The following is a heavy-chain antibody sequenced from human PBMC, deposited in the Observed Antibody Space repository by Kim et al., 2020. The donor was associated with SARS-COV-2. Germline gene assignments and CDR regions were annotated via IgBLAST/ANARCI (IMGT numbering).Heavy chain of an antibody. CDR3: ARAQIAAAGMNWFDP. J-gene: IGHJ5*02. V-gene: IGHV1-69*01. Sequence: QKFQGRVTITADESTSTAYMELSSLRSEDTAVYYCARAQIAAAGMNWFDPWGQGTLVTVSS. D-gene: IGHD6-13*01.